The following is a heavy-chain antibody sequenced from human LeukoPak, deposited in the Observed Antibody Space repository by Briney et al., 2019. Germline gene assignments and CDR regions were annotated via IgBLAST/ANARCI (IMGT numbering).Heavy chain of an antibody. J-gene: IGHJ4*02. CDR2: IYPDDSDT. CDR1: GYTFRYYR. D-gene: IGHD1-26*01. V-gene: IGHV5-51*01. Sequence: GESLKISCTGSGYTFRYYRIGWVRQMPGKGLEWMGIIYPDDSDTKYSPSFQGQVTISADKSISTAYLQWSSLKASDTAMYYCARHSQGALFDYWGQGTLVTVSS. CDR3: ARHSQGALFDY.